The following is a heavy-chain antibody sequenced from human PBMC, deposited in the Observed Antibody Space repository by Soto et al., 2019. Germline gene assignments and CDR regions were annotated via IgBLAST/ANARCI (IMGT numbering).Heavy chain of an antibody. CDR3: ARARGYCGSTSCTSWYFDY. CDR1: GYTFTSYY. D-gene: IGHD2-2*01. Sequence: ASVKVSCKASGYTFTSYYIHWVRQAPGQGLEWMGIINPSGGSTSYAQKFQGRVTMTRDTSTSTVYMELSSLKSEDTAVYYCARARGYCGSTSCTSWYFDYWGQGTLVTV. CDR2: INPSGGST. J-gene: IGHJ4*02. V-gene: IGHV1-46*01.